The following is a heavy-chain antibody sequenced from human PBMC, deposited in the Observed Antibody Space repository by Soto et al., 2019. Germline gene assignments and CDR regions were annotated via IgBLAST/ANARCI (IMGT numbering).Heavy chain of an antibody. V-gene: IGHV3-30*04. J-gene: IGHJ4*02. CDR1: GFTFSFYA. Sequence: QVQLVESGGDVVQPGRSLRLSCAASGFTFSFYAVHWVRQAPGKGLEWVAVISYNGRNKHYVDSVKGRFTISRDNSQDTPYLQMDSLRSDDTAVYYCARQAKIGDRSQFYFDSWGQGTLVTVSS. D-gene: IGHD3-16*01. CDR3: ARQAKIGDRSQFYFDS. CDR2: ISYNGRNK.